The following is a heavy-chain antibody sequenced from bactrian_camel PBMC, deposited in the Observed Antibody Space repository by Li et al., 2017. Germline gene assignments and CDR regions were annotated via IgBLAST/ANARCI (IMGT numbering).Heavy chain of an antibody. D-gene: IGHD1*01. CDR2: VSGDGAT. Sequence: HVQLVESGGGSVQAGGSLTLSCTASGFTFDDSEMGWYRQAPGHECELVSTVSGDGATYYAESVKGRFTISQDHAKNTMTPQMNSLKPEDTAVYYCVKPNPDARGGFDHWGQGTQVTVS. V-gene: IGHV3S55*01. J-gene: IGHJ4*01. CDR1: GFTFDDSE. CDR3: VKPNPDARGGFDH.